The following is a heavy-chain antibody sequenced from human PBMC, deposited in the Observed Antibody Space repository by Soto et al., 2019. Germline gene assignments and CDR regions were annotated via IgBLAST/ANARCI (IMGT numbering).Heavy chain of an antibody. J-gene: IGHJ4*02. Sequence: QMQLVESVGGVVQPGRSLRLSCSASGFNFSNYGMHWVRQAPGKGLEWVAVIWYDGSVKYYTDFVKGRFTISRDNSKNTLYLQMNSLRADDTAVYYCARGGGDVVVEASVGYFDYWGQGTLVTVSS. CDR2: IWYDGSVK. CDR3: ARGGGDVVVEASVGYFDY. V-gene: IGHV3-33*01. CDR1: GFNFSNYG. D-gene: IGHD2-15*01.